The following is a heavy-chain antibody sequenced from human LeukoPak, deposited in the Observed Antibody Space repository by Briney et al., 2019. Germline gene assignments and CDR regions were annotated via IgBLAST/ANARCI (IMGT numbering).Heavy chain of an antibody. D-gene: IGHD3-16*01. CDR1: GYSFTSYW. V-gene: IGHV5-51*01. J-gene: IGHJ4*02. CDR3: ARLDTYYFDY. CDR2: IYPGDSDT. Sequence: GESLKISCKGSGYSFTSYWIAWVRPMPEKGLEWMGIIYPGDSDTRYSPSFQGQVTISADKSISTAYLQWSSLKASDTAMYYCARLDTYYFDYWGQGTLVTVSS.